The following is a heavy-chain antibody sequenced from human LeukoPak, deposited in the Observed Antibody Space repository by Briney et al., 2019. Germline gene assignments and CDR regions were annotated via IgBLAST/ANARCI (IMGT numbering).Heavy chain of an antibody. D-gene: IGHD2-2*03. V-gene: IGHV3-43*01. CDR1: GFNFDRYT. CDR2: AGWAGGTT. Sequence: GGSLRLSCATSGFNFDRYTIHWVRQAPGKGLEWVSLAGWAGGTTFYSDSVRGRFTISRDSGRKSVYLQMNSLTTGDTAFYFCAKELDTVFFDYWGQGALVTVSS. CDR3: AKELDTVFFDY. J-gene: IGHJ4*02.